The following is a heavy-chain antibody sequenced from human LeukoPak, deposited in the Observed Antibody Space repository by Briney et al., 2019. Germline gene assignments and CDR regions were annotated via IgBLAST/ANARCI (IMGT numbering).Heavy chain of an antibody. CDR2: MNPNSGNT. D-gene: IGHD1-26*01. CDR3: ARPVSVGATDY. V-gene: IGHV1-8*01. Sequence: GASVKVSCKASGYTFTSYDTNWVRQATGQGPEWMGWMNPNSGNTGYAQKFQGRVTMTRNTSISTAYMELSSLRSEDTAVYYCARPVSVGATDYWGQGTLVTVSS. J-gene: IGHJ4*02. CDR1: GYTFTSYD.